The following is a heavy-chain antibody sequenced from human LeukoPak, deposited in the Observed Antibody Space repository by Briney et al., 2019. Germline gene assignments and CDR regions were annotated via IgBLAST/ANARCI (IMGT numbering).Heavy chain of an antibody. J-gene: IGHJ5*02. CDR3: ARRELYDSSGYYRNWFDP. D-gene: IGHD3-22*01. Sequence: PSETLSLTCTVSGGSISSGSYYWSWIRQPAGKGLEWIGRIYTSGSTNYNPSLKSRVTLSVDTSKSQFSLKLSSVTAADTAVYYCARRELYDSSGYYRNWFDPWGQGTLVTVSS. CDR1: GGSISSGSYY. CDR2: IYTSGST. V-gene: IGHV4-61*02.